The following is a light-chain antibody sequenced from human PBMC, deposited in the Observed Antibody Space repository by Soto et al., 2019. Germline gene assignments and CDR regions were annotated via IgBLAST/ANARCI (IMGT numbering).Light chain of an antibody. J-gene: IGKJ4*01. Sequence: DIQMTQSPSSLSASVGDRVTITCRASQSISTYLTWYQQKLGKAPKLLISGASSLHGGVPSRFSGSGSGTEFTLTISSLQPEYFATYYCQQGSFTITFGGGTKLEIK. CDR3: QQGSFTIT. V-gene: IGKV1-39*01. CDR2: GAS. CDR1: QSISTY.